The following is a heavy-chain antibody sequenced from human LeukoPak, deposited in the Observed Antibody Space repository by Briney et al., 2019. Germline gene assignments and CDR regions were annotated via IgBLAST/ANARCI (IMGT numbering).Heavy chain of an antibody. CDR3: ATAGDSSGSYRGRTFF. CDR1: GFTFSSYR. J-gene: IGHJ4*02. Sequence: GGSLRLSCAASGFTFSSYRMSWVRQAPGKGLGWVSYISSSSPTIYYPPSVKVRFTISRDNAENSLYLQMNSLRVEDTAVYYCATAGDSSGSYRGRTFFGGQGTLVTVSS. D-gene: IGHD3-22*01. V-gene: IGHV3-48*04. CDR2: ISSSSPTI.